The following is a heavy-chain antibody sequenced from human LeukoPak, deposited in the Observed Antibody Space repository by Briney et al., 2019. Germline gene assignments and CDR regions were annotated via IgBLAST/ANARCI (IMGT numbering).Heavy chain of an antibody. J-gene: IGHJ3*02. V-gene: IGHV4-39*01. D-gene: IGHD2-2*01. CDR3: ARPNYCSSTSCYHAFDI. CDR1: GGSISSSSYY. Sequence: SETLSLTCTVSGGSISSSSYYWGWVRQPPGKGREWIVRIYYSGSTYYNPSLKSRVTISVYTSKNQFSLKLSSVTAADTAVYYCARPNYCSSTSCYHAFDIWGQGTMVTVSS. CDR2: IYYSGST.